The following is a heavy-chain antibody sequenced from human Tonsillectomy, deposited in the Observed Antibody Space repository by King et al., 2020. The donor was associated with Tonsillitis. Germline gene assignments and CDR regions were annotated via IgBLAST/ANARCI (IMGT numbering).Heavy chain of an antibody. CDR1: GFTFNNYG. D-gene: IGHD3-16*02. Sequence: VQLVESGGGVVQPGRSLRLSCAASGFTFNNYGMHWVRQAPGKGLEWVALIAYDGSNKYYADSVKGRFTISRDNSKNTLYLQMNSLRAGDTALYYCAKDKGVRCTMSGVGLYYYYGMDVWGQGTTVTVSS. CDR2: IAYDGSNK. V-gene: IGHV3-30*18. CDR3: AKDKGVRCTMSGVGLYYYYGMDV. J-gene: IGHJ6*02.